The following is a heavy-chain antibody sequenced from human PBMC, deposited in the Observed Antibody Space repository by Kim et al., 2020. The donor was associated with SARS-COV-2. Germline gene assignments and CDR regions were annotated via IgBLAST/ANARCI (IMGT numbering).Heavy chain of an antibody. D-gene: IGHD7-27*01. CDR3: ARANWGLLYYFDY. J-gene: IGHJ4*02. Sequence: YSPALQGQVTLSADKSISTAYLQWGSLKASDTAMYYCARANWGLLYYFDYWGQGTLVTVAS. V-gene: IGHV5-51*01.